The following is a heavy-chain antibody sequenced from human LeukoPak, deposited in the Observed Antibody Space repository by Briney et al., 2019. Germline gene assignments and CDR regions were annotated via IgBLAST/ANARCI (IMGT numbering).Heavy chain of an antibody. CDR3: AREIRGVIKNYFDY. D-gene: IGHD3-10*01. Sequence: SETLSLTCTVSGGSISSYYWSWIRQPAGKGLEWIGRIYTSGSTNYNPSLKSRVTISVDKSKNQFSLKLSSVTAADTAVYYCAREIRGVIKNYFDYWGQGTLVTVPS. J-gene: IGHJ4*02. CDR2: IYTSGST. V-gene: IGHV4-4*07. CDR1: GGSISSYY.